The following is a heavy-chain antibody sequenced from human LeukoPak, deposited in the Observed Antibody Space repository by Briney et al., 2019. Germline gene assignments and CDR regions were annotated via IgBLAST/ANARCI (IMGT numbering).Heavy chain of an antibody. Sequence: PGGSLTLSCAASGFTFNSYGMHWVRQAPGKGLEGVAFIRYDGSNKYYADSVKGRFTISRDNSKNTLYLQMNSLRAEDTAVYYCAKDQERQWLASYWYWGQGTLVTVSS. CDR3: AKDQERQWLASYWY. J-gene: IGHJ4*02. CDR1: GFTFNSYG. D-gene: IGHD6-19*01. CDR2: IRYDGSNK. V-gene: IGHV3-30*02.